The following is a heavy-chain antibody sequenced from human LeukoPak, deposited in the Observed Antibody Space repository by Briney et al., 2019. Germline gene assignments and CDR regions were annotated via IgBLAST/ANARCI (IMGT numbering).Heavy chain of an antibody. V-gene: IGHV4-4*07. CDR2: IYSDGRH. CDR1: GASISSYS. Sequence: SETLSLTCIVSGASISSYSWSWIRQPAGKGLEWIGRIYSDGRHDYNPSLKSRVTMSVDTSKNQFSLKLSSVTAADTAVYYCARAHERQLWSSGVDYWGQGALVTVSS. D-gene: IGHD5-18*01. CDR3: ARAHERQLWSSGVDY. J-gene: IGHJ4*02.